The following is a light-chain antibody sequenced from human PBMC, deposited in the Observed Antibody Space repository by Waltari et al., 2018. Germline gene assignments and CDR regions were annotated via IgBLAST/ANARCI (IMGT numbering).Light chain of an antibody. J-gene: IGKJ4*01. CDR3: LQLNSYPEGI. CDR2: RAS. CDR1: LGISTY. V-gene: IGKV1-9*01. Sequence: IQLTQSPSFLSASIGDRVTITCRASLGISTYLGWYQQKPGKAPKLLIYRASTLQTGVPSRFSGSVSGTEFTLTISSLQPEDFATYYCLQLNSYPEGIFGGGTKVEIK.